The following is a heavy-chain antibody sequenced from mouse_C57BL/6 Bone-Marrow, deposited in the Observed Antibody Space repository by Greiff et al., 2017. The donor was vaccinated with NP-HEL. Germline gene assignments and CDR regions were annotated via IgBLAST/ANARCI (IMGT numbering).Heavy chain of an antibody. CDR1: GYSITSGYY. V-gene: IGHV3-6*01. Sequence: EVQRVESGPGLVKPSQSLSLTCSVTGYSITSGYYWNWIRQFPGNKLEWMGYISYDGSNNYNPSLKNRISITRDTSKNQFFLKLNSVTTEDTATYYCAREDYYWFAYWGQGTLVTVSA. D-gene: IGHD1-1*01. CDR2: ISYDGSN. CDR3: AREDYYWFAY. J-gene: IGHJ3*01.